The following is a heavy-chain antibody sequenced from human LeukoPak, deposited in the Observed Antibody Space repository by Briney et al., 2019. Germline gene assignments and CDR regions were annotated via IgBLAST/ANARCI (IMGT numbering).Heavy chain of an antibody. J-gene: IGHJ3*02. Sequence: ASVKVSCKASGYTFTGYYMHWVRQAPGQGLEWMGWINPNSGGTNNAQKFQGRVTMTRDTSISTAYMELSRLRSDDTAVYYCAREIVEGAFDIWGQGTMVTVSS. CDR2: INPNSGGT. V-gene: IGHV1-2*02. CDR3: AREIVEGAFDI. D-gene: IGHD2-15*01. CDR1: GYTFTGYY.